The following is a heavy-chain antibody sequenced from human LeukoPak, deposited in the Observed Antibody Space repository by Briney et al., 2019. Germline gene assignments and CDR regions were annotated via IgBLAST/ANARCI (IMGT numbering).Heavy chain of an antibody. D-gene: IGHD3-22*01. Sequence: SETLSLTCTVSGGSISSGGYYWSWIRQPPGKGLEWIGYIYHSGSTYYNPSLKSRVTISVDRSKNQFSLKLSSVTAADTAVYYCASGRYYDSSGPIPPPLFDYWGQGTLVTVSS. J-gene: IGHJ4*02. V-gene: IGHV4-30-2*01. CDR2: IYHSGST. CDR3: ASGRYYDSSGPIPPPLFDY. CDR1: GGSISSGGYY.